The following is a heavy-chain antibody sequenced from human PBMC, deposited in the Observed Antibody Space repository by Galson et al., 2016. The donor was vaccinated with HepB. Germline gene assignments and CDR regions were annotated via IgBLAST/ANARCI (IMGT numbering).Heavy chain of an antibody. D-gene: IGHD1-26*01. CDR3: ARPQTEWDLSGFDL. J-gene: IGHJ5*02. V-gene: IGHV4-39*01. CDR2: TFIYDGGNT. Sequence: GWIRQPPGKGLEWIGSTFIYDGGNTYYNPSLEGRVTIPVDTSKNQFSLRLTSVTAADTAMYYCARPQTEWDLSGFDLWGQGTLVTVSS.